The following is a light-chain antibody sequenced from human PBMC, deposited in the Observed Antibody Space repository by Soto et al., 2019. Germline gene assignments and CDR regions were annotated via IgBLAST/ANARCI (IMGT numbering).Light chain of an antibody. CDR1: QSVTSNY. Sequence: EIALTQSPGTLSLYTGERATLSCRASQSVTSNYLAWYQQKPGQAPRLLLFGASIRDTGIPVRFSGSGSGTDFTLTITRLEPEDFAVYYCHQYGSSPGTFGQGTKVDIK. V-gene: IGKV3-20*01. CDR2: GAS. CDR3: HQYGSSPGT. J-gene: IGKJ1*01.